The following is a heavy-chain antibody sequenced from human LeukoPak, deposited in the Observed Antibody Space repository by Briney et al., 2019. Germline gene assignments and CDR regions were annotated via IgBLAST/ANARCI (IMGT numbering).Heavy chain of an antibody. J-gene: IGHJ4*02. Sequence: SETLSLTCTVSGGSISSSSYYWGWIRQPPGKGLEWIGSIYYSGSTYYNPSLKSRVTISVDTSKNQFSLKLSSVTAADTAVYYCARDGAGYYPIDYWGQGTLVTVSS. CDR2: IYYSGST. CDR1: GGSISSSSYY. V-gene: IGHV4-39*07. D-gene: IGHD3-9*01. CDR3: ARDGAGYYPIDY.